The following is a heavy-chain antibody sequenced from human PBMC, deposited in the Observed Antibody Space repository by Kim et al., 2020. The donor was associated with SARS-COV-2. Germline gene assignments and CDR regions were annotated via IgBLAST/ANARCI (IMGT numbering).Heavy chain of an antibody. Sequence: GGSLRLSCVVAGFTVSDNFFSWVRQAPGKGLDWVSVIYADGTTYHADSVQGRFSMSRDNSKDTLYLQMNNMRVDDTAIYYCRRGHYGVSGHWGPRTLVTVSS. V-gene: IGHV3-53*01. D-gene: IGHD4-17*01. J-gene: IGHJ4*02. CDR2: IYADGTT. CDR3: RRGHYGVSGH. CDR1: GFTVSDNF.